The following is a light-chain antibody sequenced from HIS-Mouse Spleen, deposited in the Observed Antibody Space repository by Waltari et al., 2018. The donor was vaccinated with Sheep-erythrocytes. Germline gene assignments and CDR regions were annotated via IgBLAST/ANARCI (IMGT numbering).Light chain of an antibody. J-gene: IGLJ1*01. V-gene: IGLV2-11*01. CDR3: CSYAGSYNHV. Sequence: QSALTQPRSVSGSPGQSVTISCTGTSSDVGGYYYVSWYQQHPGKAPKLMVYDVSKRPSWVRYRFSGATSGNSASLTISGLQAEDEADYYCCSYAGSYNHVFATGTKVTVL. CDR1: SSDVGGYYY. CDR2: DVS.